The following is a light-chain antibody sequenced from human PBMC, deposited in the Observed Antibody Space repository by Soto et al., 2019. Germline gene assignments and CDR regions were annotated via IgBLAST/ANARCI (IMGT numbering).Light chain of an antibody. Sequence: QSALTQPPSVSGSPGQSVTISCTGTSSDVGSYNRVSWYQQPQGTAPKLMIYEVTNRPSGVPNRFSASKSGNTASLTISGLQAEDEADYYCTSYTSSRTWVFGGGTQLTVL. CDR2: EVT. J-gene: IGLJ3*02. CDR1: SSDVGSYNR. CDR3: TSYTSSRTWV. V-gene: IGLV2-18*02.